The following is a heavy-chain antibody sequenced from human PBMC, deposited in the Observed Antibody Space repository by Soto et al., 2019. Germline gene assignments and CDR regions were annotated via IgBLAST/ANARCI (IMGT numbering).Heavy chain of an antibody. CDR1: GFTISSNA. CDR2: ISGSGGST. CDR3: VRGSYSSSWERIDP. J-gene: IGHJ5*02. D-gene: IGHD4-4*01. V-gene: IGHV3-23*01. Sequence: PGASLSLSCAASGFTISSNAMYWVRQAPGKGLELVSAISGSGGSTYYADSVKGRFTISRDSSNNTLYLDMNSLRTEDTAMYYCVRGSYSSSWERIDPRGQRTLVNVAS.